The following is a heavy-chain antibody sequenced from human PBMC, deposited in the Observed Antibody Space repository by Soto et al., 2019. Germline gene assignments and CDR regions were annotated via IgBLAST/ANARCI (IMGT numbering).Heavy chain of an antibody. J-gene: IGHJ5*02. CDR3: ARQGRYNWFDP. CDR1: GGSISSYY. CDR2: IYYSGST. Sequence: SETLSLTCTVSGGSISSYYWSWIRQPPGKGLEWIGYIYYSGSTNYNPSLKSRVTISVDTSKNQFSLKLSSVTAADTAVYYCARQGRYNWFDPWGQGTLVTVSS. V-gene: IGHV4-59*08.